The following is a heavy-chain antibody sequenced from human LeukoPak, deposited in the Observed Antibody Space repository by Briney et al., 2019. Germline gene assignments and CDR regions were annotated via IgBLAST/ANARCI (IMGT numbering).Heavy chain of an antibody. D-gene: IGHD3-10*01. CDR2: IHYSGST. V-gene: IGHV4-59*13. CDR3: ARLTNYGSGNYYNDY. Sequence: SETLSLTCTVSGGSISSYYWSWIRQPPGKGLEWIGYIHYSGSTSYNPSLRSRVTISVDTSKNQFSLKLSSVTAADTAVYYRARLTNYGSGNYYNDYWGQGTLVTVSS. J-gene: IGHJ4*02. CDR1: GGSISSYY.